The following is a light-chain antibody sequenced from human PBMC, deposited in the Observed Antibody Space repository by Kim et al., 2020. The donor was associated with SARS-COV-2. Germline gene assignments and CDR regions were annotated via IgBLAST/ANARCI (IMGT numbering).Light chain of an antibody. CDR1: QNINRY. V-gene: IGKV1-39*01. J-gene: IGKJ5*01. CDR3: QQSYSTPIT. Sequence: DIQMTQSPSSLSASVGDRVTITCRASQNINRYLSWYQQKPGKAPKLLIYTASSLQSGVPSRFSGSGSGTDFTLAISSLQPEDFATYYCQQSYSTPITFGQGTRLEIK. CDR2: TAS.